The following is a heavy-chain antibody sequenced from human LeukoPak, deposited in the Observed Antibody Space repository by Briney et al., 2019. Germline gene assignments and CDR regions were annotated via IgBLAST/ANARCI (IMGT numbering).Heavy chain of an antibody. CDR2: IIPILGIA. Sequence: ASVKVSCKASGGTFSSYAISWVRQAPGQGLEWMGRIIPILGIANYAQKFQGRVTITADKSTSTAYMELSSLRSEDTAVYYCARGSSGWPVDYWGQGTLVTVSS. CDR1: GGTFSSYA. J-gene: IGHJ4*02. V-gene: IGHV1-69*04. D-gene: IGHD6-19*01. CDR3: ARGSSGWPVDY.